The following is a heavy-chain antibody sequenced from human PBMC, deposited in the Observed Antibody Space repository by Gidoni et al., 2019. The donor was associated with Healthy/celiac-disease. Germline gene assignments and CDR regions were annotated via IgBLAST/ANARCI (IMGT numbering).Heavy chain of an antibody. CDR3: ARVLDDYGDYAPSY. J-gene: IGHJ4*02. D-gene: IGHD4-17*01. CDR2: IWYDGSNK. V-gene: IGHV3-33*01. Sequence: QVQLVESGGGVVQPGRSLRLSWAASGFTFSSYGMPWVRQAPGKGLEWVAVIWYDGSNKYYADSVKGRFTISRDNSKNTLYLQMNSLRAEETVVYYCARVLDDYGDYAPSYWGQGTLVTVSS. CDR1: GFTFSSYG.